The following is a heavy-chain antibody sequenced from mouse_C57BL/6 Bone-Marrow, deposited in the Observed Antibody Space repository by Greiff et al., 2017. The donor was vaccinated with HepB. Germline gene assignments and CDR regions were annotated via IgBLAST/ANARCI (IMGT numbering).Heavy chain of an antibody. CDR3: TAPQSDYEYPYAMDY. J-gene: IGHJ4*01. V-gene: IGHV14-1*01. D-gene: IGHD2-4*01. CDR1: GFYIKDYY. Sequence: EVHLVESGAELVRPGASVKLSCTASGFYIKDYYMHWVKQMPEQGLEWIGRIDPEDGDTESAPKFQGKATMTADTSSNTAYLQRSSLTSEDTAVSYGTAPQSDYEYPYAMDYWGQGTSVTAST. CDR2: IDPEDGDT.